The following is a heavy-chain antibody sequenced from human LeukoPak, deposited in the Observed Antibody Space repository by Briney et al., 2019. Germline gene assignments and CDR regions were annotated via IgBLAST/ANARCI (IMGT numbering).Heavy chain of an antibody. J-gene: IGHJ4*02. CDR1: GGSISSSSYY. D-gene: IGHD3-22*01. CDR2: IYYSGST. Sequence: SETLSLTCTVSGGSISSSSYYWGWIRQPPGKGLEWIGSIYYSGSTYYNPSLKSRVTISVDTSKNQSSLKLSSVTAADTAVYYCARQTGGYYYVDFDYWGQGTLVTVSS. CDR3: ARQTGGYYYVDFDY. V-gene: IGHV4-39*01.